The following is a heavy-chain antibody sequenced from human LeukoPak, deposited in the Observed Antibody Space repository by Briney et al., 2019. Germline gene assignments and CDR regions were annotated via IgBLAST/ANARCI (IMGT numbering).Heavy chain of an antibody. D-gene: IGHD2-21*02. CDR2: ISSSGRNT. CDR3: AKRDRPCSGDCSAPYYFDY. Sequence: PGGSLRLSCAASGFTFSSYAMSWVRQTPGKGLEWVSSISSSGRNTYYADSVKGRFTISRDNSENTLYLQVSSLRAEDTAVHYCAKRDRPCSGDCSAPYYFDYWGQGTLVTVSS. V-gene: IGHV3-23*01. J-gene: IGHJ4*02. CDR1: GFTFSSYA.